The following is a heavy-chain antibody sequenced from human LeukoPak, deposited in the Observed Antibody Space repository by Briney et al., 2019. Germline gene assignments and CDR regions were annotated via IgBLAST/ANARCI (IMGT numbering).Heavy chain of an antibody. CDR2: IKQDGSDK. J-gene: IGHJ4*02. V-gene: IGHV3-7*01. Sequence: ETLSLTCTVSGGSISSSSYYWGWIRQPPGKGLEWVANIKQDGSDKNYVDSVKGRFTISRDNAKNSLYLQMNSLRAEDTAVYYCARDGSAVDDGDYAVFDYWGQGTLVTVSS. CDR3: ARDGSAVDDGDYAVFDY. CDR1: GGSISSSSYY. D-gene: IGHD4-17*01.